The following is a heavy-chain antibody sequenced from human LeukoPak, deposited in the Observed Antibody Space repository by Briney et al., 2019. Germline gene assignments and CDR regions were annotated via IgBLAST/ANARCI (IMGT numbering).Heavy chain of an antibody. Sequence: ASVKVSCKASGYTFTGYYMHWVRQAPGQGLEWMGWISPYNGNTSYAQKLQGRVTMTTDTSTSTAYMELKSLRSDDTAVYYCARGEVVPAAMQRIYYYYYYMDVWGKGTTVTVSS. CDR1: GYTFTGYY. CDR3: ARGEVVPAAMQRIYYYYYYMDV. D-gene: IGHD2-2*01. CDR2: ISPYNGNT. J-gene: IGHJ6*03. V-gene: IGHV1-18*04.